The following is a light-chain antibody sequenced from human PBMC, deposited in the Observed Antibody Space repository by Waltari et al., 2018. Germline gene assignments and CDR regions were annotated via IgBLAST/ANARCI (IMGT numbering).Light chain of an antibody. CDR3: QQYSNWPPWT. Sequence: EIMMTQSPATLSVSPGERATLSCRVSQSVSRKLAWYQQKPGQAPRLLIYDTSSRGTDIPARFSGSGAGTEFTLTISSLQSEDFAVYYCQQYSNWPPWTFSQGTKVEI. CDR1: QSVSRK. CDR2: DTS. V-gene: IGKV3-15*01. J-gene: IGKJ1*01.